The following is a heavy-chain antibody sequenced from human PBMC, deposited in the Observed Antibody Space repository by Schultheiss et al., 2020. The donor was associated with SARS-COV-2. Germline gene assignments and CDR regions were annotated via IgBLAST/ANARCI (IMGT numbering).Heavy chain of an antibody. CDR2: IYSGGST. CDR1: GFTFSSYA. D-gene: IGHD6-19*01. Sequence: GGSLRLSCAASGFTFSSYAMHWVRQAPGKGLEWVSVIYSGGSTYYADSVKGRFTISRDNSKNTLYLQMNSLRAEDTAVYYCAKDGEPWLAGYYFDYWGQGTLVTVSS. V-gene: IGHV3-66*01. CDR3: AKDGEPWLAGYYFDY. J-gene: IGHJ4*02.